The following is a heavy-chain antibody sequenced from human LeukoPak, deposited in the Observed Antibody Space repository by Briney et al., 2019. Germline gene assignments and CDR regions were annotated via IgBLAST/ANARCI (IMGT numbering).Heavy chain of an antibody. CDR3: ARLSGYDILTGYSGVYYYMDV. J-gene: IGHJ6*03. CDR2: IYYTGST. CDR1: GGSIISTDDY. D-gene: IGHD3-9*01. V-gene: IGHV4-39*01. Sequence: SETLSLTCTVSGGSIISTDDYWGWIRQPPGKGPEWIGSIYYTGSTYHNPSLKSRVTISEDPSKNQFSLKLSSVTAADTAVYYCARLSGYDILTGYSGVYYYMDVWGKGTTVTISS.